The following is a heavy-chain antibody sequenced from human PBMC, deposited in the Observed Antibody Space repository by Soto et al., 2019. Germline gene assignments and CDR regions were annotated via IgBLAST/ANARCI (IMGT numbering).Heavy chain of an antibody. Sequence: EVQLVESGGGLVKPGGSLRLSCAVSGITFSSYIMNWVRQAPGKGLERVSSISSSSRNIYYADSVKGRFTISRDNAKKSLYLQKNSLRAEDTAIYYCSRSVLYSNSPKFDCWGQGALVSVS. CDR2: ISSSSRNI. J-gene: IGHJ4*02. CDR1: GITFSSYI. CDR3: SRSVLYSNSPKFDC. D-gene: IGHD6-6*01. V-gene: IGHV3-21*01.